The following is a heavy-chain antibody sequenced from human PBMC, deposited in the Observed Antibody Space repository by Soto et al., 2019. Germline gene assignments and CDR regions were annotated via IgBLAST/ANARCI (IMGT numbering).Heavy chain of an antibody. Sequence: TSETLSLTCSVSGGSIRSYYWSWIRQPPGKGLEWIGYIYYSGSTDYNPSLKSRVTISVDTSNNQFSLKLRSVTAADTAVYYCARDSYNFDDWGQGILVTVSS. CDR1: GGSIRSYY. CDR2: IYYSGST. D-gene: IGHD5-18*01. J-gene: IGHJ4*02. V-gene: IGHV4-59*01. CDR3: ARDSYNFDD.